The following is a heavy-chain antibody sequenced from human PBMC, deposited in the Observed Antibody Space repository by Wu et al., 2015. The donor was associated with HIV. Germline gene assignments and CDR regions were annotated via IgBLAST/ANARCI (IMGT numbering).Heavy chain of an antibody. V-gene: IGHV1-2*02. J-gene: IGHJ4*02. Sequence: QVQLVQSGAEVKKPGSSVKVSCRVSGGSLRNHGISWVRQGPGQGLEWMGWMNPNTGGAKYAQKFQGRVTMTRDTSIRTAYMELSSLKPGDTAVYYCARDPQDGTTWYTHWGQGTLVTVSS. CDR3: ARDPQDGTTWYTH. CDR2: MNPNTGGA. CDR1: GGSLRNHG. D-gene: IGHD2/OR15-2a*01.